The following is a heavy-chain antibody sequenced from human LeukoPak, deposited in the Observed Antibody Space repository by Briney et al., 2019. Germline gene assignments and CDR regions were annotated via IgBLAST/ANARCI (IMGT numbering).Heavy chain of an antibody. V-gene: IGHV4-34*01. Sequence: SETLSLTCAVYGGSFSGYYWSWIRQPPGKGLEWIGEINHSGSTNYNPSLKSRVTISVDTSKNQFSLKLSSVTAADTAVYYCARGGGYSGYDLAFYWGQGTLVTASS. CDR1: GGSFSGYY. J-gene: IGHJ4*02. CDR2: INHSGST. D-gene: IGHD5-12*01. CDR3: ARGGGYSGYDLAFY.